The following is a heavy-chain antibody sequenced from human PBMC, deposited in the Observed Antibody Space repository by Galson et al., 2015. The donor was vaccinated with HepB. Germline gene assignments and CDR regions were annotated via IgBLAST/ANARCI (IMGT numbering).Heavy chain of an antibody. D-gene: IGHD3-10*01. Sequence: SVKVSCKASGYTFTSYAMHWVRQAPGQRLEWMGWINAGNGNTKYSQKFQGRVTITRDTSASTAYMELSSLRSEDTAVYYCAGYYYGSGSYYNDYYYGMDVWGQGTTVTVSS. CDR3: AGYYYGSGSYYNDYYYGMDV. CDR2: INAGNGNT. CDR1: GYTFTSYA. V-gene: IGHV1-3*01. J-gene: IGHJ6*02.